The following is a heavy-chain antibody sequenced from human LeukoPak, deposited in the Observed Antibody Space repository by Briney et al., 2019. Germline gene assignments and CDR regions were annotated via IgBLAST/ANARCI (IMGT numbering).Heavy chain of an antibody. V-gene: IGHV3-30-3*01. J-gene: IGHJ4*02. Sequence: GGSLRLSCAASGFTFSSHTLHWVRQAPGKGLEWVAVIPYDGTNKYYADSVKGRFTISRDNSKNTLYLQMNSLRLEDTAVYYCARAQVGATPPYVDYWGQGTLVTVSS. D-gene: IGHD1-26*01. CDR2: IPYDGTNK. CDR1: GFTFSSHT. CDR3: ARAQVGATPPYVDY.